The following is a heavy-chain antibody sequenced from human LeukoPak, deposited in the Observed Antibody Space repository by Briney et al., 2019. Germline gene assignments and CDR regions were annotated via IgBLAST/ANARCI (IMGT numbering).Heavy chain of an antibody. J-gene: IGHJ5*02. CDR2: INWNGGST. CDR3: ARDNGITIFRFDP. V-gene: IGHV3-20*04. Sequence: SGGSLRLSCEASGFTFDDYGMSWVRQAPGKGLEWVSGINWNGGSTGYADSVKGRFTSSRDNAKNSLYLQMNSLRAEDTALYYCARDNGITIFRFDPWGQGTLVTVSS. D-gene: IGHD3-9*01. CDR1: GFTFDDYG.